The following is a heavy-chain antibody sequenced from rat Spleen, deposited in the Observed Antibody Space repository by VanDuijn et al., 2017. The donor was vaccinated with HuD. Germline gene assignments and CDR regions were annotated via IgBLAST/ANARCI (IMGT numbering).Heavy chain of an antibody. Sequence: QVQLKESGPGLVQPSETLSLTCTVSGFSLTTYNVHWVRQPPGKGLEWMGVMWSGGSADYNSALKSRLSISRDTSKNQVFLKMNSLQSEDTTTYYCAAHGPRISRFAYWGQGSLVTVSS. J-gene: IGHJ3*01. D-gene: IGHD2-7*01. CDR3: AAHGPRISRFAY. CDR1: GFSLTTYN. CDR2: MWSGGSA. V-gene: IGHV2-45*01.